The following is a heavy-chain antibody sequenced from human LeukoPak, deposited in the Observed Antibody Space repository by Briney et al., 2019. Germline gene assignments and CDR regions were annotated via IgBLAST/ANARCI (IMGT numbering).Heavy chain of an antibody. D-gene: IGHD3-3*01. CDR2: IYPGDSDT. CDR1: GYSFTSYW. Sequence: GESLKISCKGSGYSFTSYWIGWVRQMPGKGLEWMGIIYPGDSDTKYSPSFQGQVTISADKSISTAYLQWSSLKASDTAMYYCARQAVRTIFGVVTPYYFDYWGQGTLVTVSS. J-gene: IGHJ4*02. CDR3: ARQAVRTIFGVVTPYYFDY. V-gene: IGHV5-51*01.